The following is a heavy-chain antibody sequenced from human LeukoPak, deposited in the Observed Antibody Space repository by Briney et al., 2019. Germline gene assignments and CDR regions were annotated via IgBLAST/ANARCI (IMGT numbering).Heavy chain of an antibody. CDR3: ARSGYSYGIFDY. D-gene: IGHD5-18*01. Sequence: SETLSLTCTVSGGSISIYYWSWIRQPPGKGLEWIGYTYNSGSTNYNPSLKSRVTISVDTSKNQFSLKLSSVTAADTAVYYCARSGYSYGIFDYWGQGALVTVSS. CDR1: GGSISIYY. V-gene: IGHV4-59*01. CDR2: TYNSGST. J-gene: IGHJ4*02.